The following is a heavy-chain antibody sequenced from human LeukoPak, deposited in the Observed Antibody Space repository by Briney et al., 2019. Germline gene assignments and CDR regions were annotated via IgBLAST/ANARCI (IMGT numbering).Heavy chain of an antibody. Sequence: SVKVSCKASGGTFSSYAISWVRQAPGQGLEWMGGIIPIFGTANYAQKFQGRVTITADESTSTAYMELSSLRSEDTAVYYCARARALFYCSSTSCYGFDPWGQGTLVTVSS. CDR1: GGTFSSYA. V-gene: IGHV1-69*13. D-gene: IGHD2-2*01. CDR2: IIPIFGTA. CDR3: ARARALFYCSSTSCYGFDP. J-gene: IGHJ5*02.